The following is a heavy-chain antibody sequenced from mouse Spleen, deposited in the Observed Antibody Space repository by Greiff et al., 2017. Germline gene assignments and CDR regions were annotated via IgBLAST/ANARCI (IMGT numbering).Heavy chain of an antibody. V-gene: IGHV1-20*01. CDR1: GYSFTGYF. Sequence: EVQLQESGPELVKPGDSVKISCKASGYSFTGYFMNWVMQSHGKSLEWIGRINPYNGDTFYNQKFKGKATLTVDKSSSTAHMELRSLTSEDSAVYYCARVDGYSDAMDYWGQGTSVTVSS. CDR2: INPYNGDT. CDR3: ARVDGYSDAMDY. J-gene: IGHJ4*01. D-gene: IGHD2-3*01.